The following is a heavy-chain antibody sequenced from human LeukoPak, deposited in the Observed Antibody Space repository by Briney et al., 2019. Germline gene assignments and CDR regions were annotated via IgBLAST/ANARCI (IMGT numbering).Heavy chain of an antibody. D-gene: IGHD1-7*01. CDR1: GGSFSGYY. Sequence: PSETLSLTCSVYGGSFSGYYWSWIRQPPGKGLDWIGEINHSGSTNYNPSLKSRVTISVDTSKNQFSLKLSSVTAADTAVYYCARGWLLELRSYFDYWGQGTLVTVSS. V-gene: IGHV4-34*01. CDR2: INHSGST. CDR3: ARGWLLELRSYFDY. J-gene: IGHJ4*02.